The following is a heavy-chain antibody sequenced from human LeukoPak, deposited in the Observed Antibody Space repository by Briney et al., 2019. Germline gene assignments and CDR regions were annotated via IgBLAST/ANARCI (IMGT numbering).Heavy chain of an antibody. CDR3: ARSGYDSVFGRRCLLIEGFDY. V-gene: IGHV1-69*05. CDR2: IIPIFGTA. J-gene: IGHJ4*02. D-gene: IGHD5-12*01. Sequence: ASVKVSCKASGGTFSSYAISWVRQAPGQGLEWMGGIIPIFGTANYAQKFQGRVTITTDESTSTAYMELSSLRSEDTAVYYCARSGYDSVFGRRCLLIEGFDYWGQGTLVIVSS. CDR1: GGTFSSYA.